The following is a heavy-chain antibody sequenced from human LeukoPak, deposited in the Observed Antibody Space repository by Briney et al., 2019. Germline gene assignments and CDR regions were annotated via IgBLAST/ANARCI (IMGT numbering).Heavy chain of an antibody. CDR3: ARDGFHGEENAFDI. V-gene: IGHV4-30-2*01. CDR1: GGSISSGGYS. J-gene: IGHJ3*02. Sequence: SETLSLTCAVSGGSISSGGYSWSWLRQPPGKGLEWIGYIYHSGSTYYNPSLKSRVTISVDRSKNQFSLKLSSVTAADTAVYYCARDGFHGEENAFDIWGQGTMVTVSS. D-gene: IGHD3-10*01. CDR2: IYHSGST.